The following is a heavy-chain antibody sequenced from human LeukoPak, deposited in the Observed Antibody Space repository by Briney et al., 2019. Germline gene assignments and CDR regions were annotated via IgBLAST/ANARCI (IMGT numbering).Heavy chain of an antibody. V-gene: IGHV4-59*12. D-gene: IGHD6-13*01. Sequence: PSETLSLTCTVSGGSISSYYWSWIRQPPGKGLEWIGNIYYNGNTYDNPSLKSRVTMSVDTSKNQFSLKLNSVTAADTAVYYCARGLPAAGDFDFWGQGTLVTVSS. J-gene: IGHJ4*02. CDR2: IYYNGNT. CDR1: GGSISSYY. CDR3: ARGLPAAGDFDF.